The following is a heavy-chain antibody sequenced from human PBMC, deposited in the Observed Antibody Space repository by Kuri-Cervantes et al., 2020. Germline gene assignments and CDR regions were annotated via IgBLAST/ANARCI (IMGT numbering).Heavy chain of an antibody. CDR3: ARDGHNWNYDQWGTTFYYYGMDV. Sequence: ASVKVSCKTSGYTFTDYDINWVRQAPGQGLEWMGWMSPYSANTGYAQKFQGRLTMTRDTSISTAYMELSGLTSEDTAVYYCARDGHNWNYDQWGTTFYYYGMDVWGQGTTVTVSS. D-gene: IGHD1-7*01. V-gene: IGHV1-8*01. J-gene: IGHJ6*02. CDR2: MSPYSANT. CDR1: GYTFTDYD.